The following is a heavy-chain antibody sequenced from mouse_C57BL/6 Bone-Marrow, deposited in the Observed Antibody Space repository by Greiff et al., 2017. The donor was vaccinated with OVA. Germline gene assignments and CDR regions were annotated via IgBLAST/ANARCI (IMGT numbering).Heavy chain of an antibody. V-gene: IGHV5-17*01. Sequence: EVKLVESGGGLVKPGGSLKLSCAASGFTFSDYGMHWVRQAPEKGLEWVAYISSGSSTIYYADTVKGRFTISRDNAKNTLFLQMTSLRSEDTAMYYCARTRGDGSFAYWGQGTLVTVSA. CDR3: ARTRGDGSFAY. D-gene: IGHD2-3*01. CDR1: GFTFSDYG. J-gene: IGHJ3*01. CDR2: ISSGSSTI.